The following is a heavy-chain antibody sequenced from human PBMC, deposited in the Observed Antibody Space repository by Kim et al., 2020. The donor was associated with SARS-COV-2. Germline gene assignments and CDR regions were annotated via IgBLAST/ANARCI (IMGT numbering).Heavy chain of an antibody. V-gene: IGHV4-59*01. CDR1: GGSISSYY. CDR3: AREEAGDPGGFDY. J-gene: IGHJ4*02. CDR2: IYYSGST. Sequence: SETLSLTCTVSGGSISSYYWSWIRQPPGKGLEWIGYIYYSGSTNYNPSLKSRVTISVDTSKNQFSLKLSSVTAADTAVYYCAREEAGDPGGFDYWGQGTLVTVSS. D-gene: IGHD7-27*01.